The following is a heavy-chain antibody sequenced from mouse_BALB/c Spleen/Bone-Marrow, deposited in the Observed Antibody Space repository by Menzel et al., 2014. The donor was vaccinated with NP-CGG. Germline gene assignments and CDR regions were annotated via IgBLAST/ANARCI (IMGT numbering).Heavy chain of an antibody. Sequence: EVQGVESGGGLVQPGGSLKLSCATSGFTFSDYYMYWVRQTPEKRLEWVAYISNGSGSTYYPDTVKGRFTISRDNAKNTLYLQMSRLESEDTAMYYCARQGIYYGYDPFAYWGQGTLVTVS. CDR2: ISNGSGST. J-gene: IGHJ3*01. CDR1: GFTFSDYY. CDR3: ARQGIYYGYDPFAY. D-gene: IGHD2-2*01. V-gene: IGHV5-12*02.